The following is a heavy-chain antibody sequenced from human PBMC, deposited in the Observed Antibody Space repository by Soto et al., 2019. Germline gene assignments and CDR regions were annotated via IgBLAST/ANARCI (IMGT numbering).Heavy chain of an antibody. CDR3: ARDKTAAGTVDY. CDR2: INPNSGGT. Sequence: QVQLVQSGAEVKKPGASVKVSCKASGYTFTGYYMHWVRQAPGQGLEWMGWINPNSGGTNYAQKLQGWVTMTRDTSISTAYMELSRLRSDDTAVYYCARDKTAAGTVDYWGQGTLVTVSS. V-gene: IGHV1-2*04. J-gene: IGHJ4*02. D-gene: IGHD6-13*01. CDR1: GYTFTGYY.